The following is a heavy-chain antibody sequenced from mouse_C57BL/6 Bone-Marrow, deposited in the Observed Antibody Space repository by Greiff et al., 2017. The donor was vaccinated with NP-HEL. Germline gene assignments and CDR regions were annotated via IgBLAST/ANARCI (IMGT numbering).Heavy chain of an antibody. J-gene: IGHJ4*01. CDR1: GYTLTDYY. CDR2: INPYNGGT. Sequence: VQLQQSGPVLVKPGASVKMSCKASGYTLTDYYMNWVKQSHGKSLEWIGVINPYNGGTSYNQKFKGKATLTVDKSSSTAYMELNSLTSEDSAVYYCARHFYDGYYDYAMDYWGQGTSVTVSS. V-gene: IGHV1-19*01. D-gene: IGHD2-3*01. CDR3: ARHFYDGYYDYAMDY.